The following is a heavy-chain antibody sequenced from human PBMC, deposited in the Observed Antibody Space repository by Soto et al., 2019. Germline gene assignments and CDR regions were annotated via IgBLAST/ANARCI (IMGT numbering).Heavy chain of an antibody. V-gene: IGHV1-46*01. CDR3: ARGGYCSSTSCYTDGWFDP. Sequence: QVQLVQSGAEVKKPGASVKVSCKASGYTFTSYYMHWVRQAPGQGLEWMGIINPSGGSTSYAQKCQGRVTMTRDTSTSTVYMELSSLRSEDTAVYYCARGGYCSSTSCYTDGWFDPWGQGTLVTVSS. J-gene: IGHJ5*02. CDR2: INPSGGST. D-gene: IGHD2-2*02. CDR1: GYTFTSYY.